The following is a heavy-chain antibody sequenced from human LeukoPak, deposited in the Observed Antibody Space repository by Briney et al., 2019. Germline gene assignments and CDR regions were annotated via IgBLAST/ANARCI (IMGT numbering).Heavy chain of an antibody. CDR2: INPNSGDT. CDR3: ARVGSSGWFSDC. J-gene: IGHJ4*02. V-gene: IGHV1-2*02. D-gene: IGHD6-19*01. Sequence: ASVKVSCKASGYAIISHYMHWVREAPGQGLEWMGWINPNSGDTNYAQKSQGRVTMTRDTSISTAYMELSRLTSDDTAVYFCARVGSSGWFSDCWGRGTLVTVSS. CDR1: GYAIISHY.